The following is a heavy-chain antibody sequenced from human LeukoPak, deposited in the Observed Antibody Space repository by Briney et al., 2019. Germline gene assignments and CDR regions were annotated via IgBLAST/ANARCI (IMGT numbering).Heavy chain of an antibody. D-gene: IGHD3-16*01. Sequence: QTGGSLRLSCAASGFTVSSNYMSWVRQAPGKGLEWVSVIYSGGSTYYADSVKGRFTISRDNAKNSLYLQMNSLRAEDTAVYYCASSSTRRGGYWGQGTLVTVSS. J-gene: IGHJ4*02. V-gene: IGHV3-53*01. CDR2: IYSGGST. CDR1: GFTVSSNY. CDR3: ASSSTRRGGY.